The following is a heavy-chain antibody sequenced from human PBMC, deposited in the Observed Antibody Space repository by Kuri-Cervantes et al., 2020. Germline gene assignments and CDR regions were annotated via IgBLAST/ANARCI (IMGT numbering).Heavy chain of an antibody. CDR2: INHSGST. V-gene: IGHV4-34*01. CDR3: ARALHPAAGTYVDY. D-gene: IGHD6-13*01. CDR1: GFSFSSYA. Sequence: ESLKISCAASGFSFSSYAMSWVRQAPGKGLEWIGEINHSGSTNYNPSLKSRVTISVDKSKNQFSLNLRSVTAADTAVYYCARALHPAAGTYVDYWGQGTLVTVSS. J-gene: IGHJ4*02.